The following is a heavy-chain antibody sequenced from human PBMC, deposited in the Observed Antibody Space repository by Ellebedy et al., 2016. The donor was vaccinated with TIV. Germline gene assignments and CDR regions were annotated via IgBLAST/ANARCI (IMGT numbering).Heavy chain of an antibody. CDR2: TYYSGST. D-gene: IGHD6-13*01. J-gene: IGHJ4*02. Sequence: MPSETLSLTCTVSGGSISRGSYYWNWIRQYPGKGLEWIGYTYYSGSTYYNPSLKSRVNVSVDTSKNQFSLKLSSVTAAGTAVYYCARGKFAAAGIDYWGQGTLVTVSS. V-gene: IGHV4-31*03. CDR1: GGSISRGSYY. CDR3: ARGKFAAAGIDY.